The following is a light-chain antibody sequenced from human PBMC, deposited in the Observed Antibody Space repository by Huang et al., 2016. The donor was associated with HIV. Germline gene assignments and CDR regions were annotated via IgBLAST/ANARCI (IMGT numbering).Light chain of an antibody. CDR2: GAS. CDR3: QQYGTSPKT. Sequence: DIVLTQSPGTLSLSPGERATLSCRASPSVSSNSLAWYQQKPGQAPRLLIYGASSRATGIPDRFSGSGSGTDFTLTISRLEPEDFAVYYCQQYGTSPKTFGQGTKVEIK. V-gene: IGKV3-20*01. CDR1: PSVSSNS. J-gene: IGKJ1*01.